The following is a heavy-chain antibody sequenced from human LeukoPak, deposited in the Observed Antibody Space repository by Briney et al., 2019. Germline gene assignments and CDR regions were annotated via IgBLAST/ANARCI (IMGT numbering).Heavy chain of an antibody. Sequence: GASVKVSCKASGYTFTTYSITWVRRAPGQGLEWMGWISGANGDTNYAEKFQGRITMTTDSSTSTAYMDLRSLTPDDTGLYYCARLWADTAYWGQGTLVTVSS. CDR3: ARLWADTAY. CDR2: ISGANGDT. D-gene: IGHD1-26*01. J-gene: IGHJ4*02. CDR1: GYTFTTYS. V-gene: IGHV1-18*01.